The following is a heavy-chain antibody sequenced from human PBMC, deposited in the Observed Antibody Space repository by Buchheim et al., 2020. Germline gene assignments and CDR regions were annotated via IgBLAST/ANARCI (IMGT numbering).Heavy chain of an antibody. J-gene: IGHJ4*02. CDR2: VNPNSGGT. CDR3: APGELDY. D-gene: IGHD7-27*01. V-gene: IGHV1-2*02. CDR1: GYTFIGYY. Sequence: QVQLVQSGAEVKKPGASVKVSCKASGYTFIGYYMHWVRQAPGQGLEWMGWVNPNSGGTKYAQKFQGRVTTTSDTSISKAYMELSGLRSDDTAMYYCAPGELDYWGQGTL.